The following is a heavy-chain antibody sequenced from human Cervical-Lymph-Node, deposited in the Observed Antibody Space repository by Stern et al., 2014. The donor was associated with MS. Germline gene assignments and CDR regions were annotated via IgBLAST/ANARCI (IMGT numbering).Heavy chain of an antibody. CDR2: IYHTGTT. V-gene: IGHV4-4*02. Sequence: QLQLQESGPRLVKTSGTLSLTCAVSGASIVSSNWWNWVRQAPGKGPEWXGEIYHTGTTNYNPSLKSRVTISVDKTRNQFSLKLDSLTAADTAVYYCARSTLIMGVSLLLVRDYYVDSWGQGTLVTVSS. CDR3: ARSTLIMGVSLLLVRDYYVDS. D-gene: IGHD1-26*01. J-gene: IGHJ4*02. CDR1: GASIVSSNW.